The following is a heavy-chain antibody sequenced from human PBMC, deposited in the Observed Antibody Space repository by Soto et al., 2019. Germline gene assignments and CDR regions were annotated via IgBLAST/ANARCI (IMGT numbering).Heavy chain of an antibody. Sequence: ASVKVSCKASGYTFTSYGISWARQAPGQGLEWMGWISAYNGNTNYAQKLQGRVTMTTDKYTSTAYMELRSLRSDDTAVYYCERQAPNRPITGDSRDRWFDPWG. D-gene: IGHD2-21*02. CDR1: GYTFTSYG. CDR2: ISAYNGNT. J-gene: IGHJ5*02. CDR3: ERQAPNRPITGDSRDRWFDP. V-gene: IGHV1-18*01.